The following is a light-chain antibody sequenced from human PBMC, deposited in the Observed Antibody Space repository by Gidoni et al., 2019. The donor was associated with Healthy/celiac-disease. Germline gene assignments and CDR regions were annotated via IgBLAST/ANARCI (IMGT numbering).Light chain of an antibody. CDR3: QAWDSSHYV. CDR2: QDS. J-gene: IGLJ1*01. Sequence: SYELTQPPSVSVYPGQTASITCSGDKLGDKYACWYQQKPGQSPVLVIYQDSKRPPGIPERFSGSNSGNTATLTISGTQAMDEADDSCQAWDSSHYVFGTGTKVTVL. CDR1: KLGDKY. V-gene: IGLV3-1*01.